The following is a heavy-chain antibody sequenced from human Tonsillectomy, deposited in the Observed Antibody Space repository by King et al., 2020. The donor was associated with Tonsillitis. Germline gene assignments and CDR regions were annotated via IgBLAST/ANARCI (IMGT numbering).Heavy chain of an antibody. CDR3: AREGIDYYDSSGYYRVDAFDI. J-gene: IGHJ3*02. V-gene: IGHV3-48*03. D-gene: IGHD3-22*01. CDR2: ISSSGSTI. CDR1: GFTFSSYE. Sequence: VQLVESGGGLVQPGGSLRLSCAASGFTFSSYEMNWVLQAPGKGLEWVSYISSSGSTIYYADSVKGLFTISRDNAKNSLYLQMNSLRAEDTAVYYCAREGIDYYDSSGYYRVDAFDIWGQGTMVTVSS.